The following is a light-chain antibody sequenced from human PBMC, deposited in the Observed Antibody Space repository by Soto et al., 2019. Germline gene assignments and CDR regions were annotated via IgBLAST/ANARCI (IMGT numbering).Light chain of an antibody. J-gene: IGKJ1*01. Sequence: IQMTQSPSTLSASVGDRVTITCRASQSISSWLAWYQQKPGKAPKLLIYKASSLESGVPSRFSGSGSGTEFTLTISSLQPDDFATYYCQQYNSYSWTLGQGTKVDIK. CDR2: KAS. CDR1: QSISSW. CDR3: QQYNSYSWT. V-gene: IGKV1-5*03.